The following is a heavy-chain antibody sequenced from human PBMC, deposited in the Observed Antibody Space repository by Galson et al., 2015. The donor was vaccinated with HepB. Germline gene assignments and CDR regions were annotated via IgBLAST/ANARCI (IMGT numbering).Heavy chain of an antibody. CDR3: AREVELLGAITRNLGWFDP. Sequence: SLRLSCAASGFTFSSYAMHWVRQAPGKGLEWVAVISYDGSNKYYADSVKGRFTISRDNSKNTLYLQMNSLRAEDTAVYYCAREVELLGAITRNLGWFDPWGQGTLVTVSS. CDR1: GFTFSSYA. CDR2: ISYDGSNK. V-gene: IGHV3-30*04. D-gene: IGHD1-26*01. J-gene: IGHJ5*02.